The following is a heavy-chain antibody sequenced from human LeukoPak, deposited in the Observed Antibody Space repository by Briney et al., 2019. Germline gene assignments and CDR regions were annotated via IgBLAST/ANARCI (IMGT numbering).Heavy chain of an antibody. D-gene: IGHD5-12*01. CDR3: AKRIVPTRVFDY. CDR1: GFTFSTYA. J-gene: IGHJ4*02. CDR2: ISDTGGTT. V-gene: IGHV3-23*01. Sequence: GGSLRLSFAASGFTFSTYAMSWVRQAPGKGLEWVSAISDTGGTTYYADSVTGRFTTSRDNSKNTLYLQMNSLRAEDTAVYYCAKRIVPTRVFDYWGQGTLVTVSS.